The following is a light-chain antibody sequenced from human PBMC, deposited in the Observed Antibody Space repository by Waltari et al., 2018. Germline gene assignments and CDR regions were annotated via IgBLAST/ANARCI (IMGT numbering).Light chain of an antibody. CDR1: RSDVGGYTY. J-gene: IGLJ1*01. CDR3: CSYAGSYTSYV. CDR2: DVS. Sequence: QSALTQPRSVSGSPGQSVPISCTGPRSDVGGYTYVTWYQQHPGKAPTLMIYDVSKRPSGVPDRFSGSKSGNTASLTISGLQAEDEADYYCCSYAGSYTSYVFGTGTKVTVL. V-gene: IGLV2-11*01.